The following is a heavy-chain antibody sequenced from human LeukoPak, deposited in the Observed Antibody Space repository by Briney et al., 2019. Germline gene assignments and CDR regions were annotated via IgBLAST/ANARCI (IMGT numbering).Heavy chain of an antibody. CDR1: GFTFSSYA. J-gene: IGHJ5*02. CDR3: ARKGSRSASDYYDSSGYYYGWFDP. Sequence: GGSLRLSCAASGFTFSSYAMHWVRQAPGKGLEWVAVISYDGSNKYYADSVKGRFTISRDNSKNTLYLQMNSLRAEDTAVHYCARKGSRSASDYYDSSGYYYGWFDPWGQGTLVTVSS. V-gene: IGHV3-30-3*01. CDR2: ISYDGSNK. D-gene: IGHD3-22*01.